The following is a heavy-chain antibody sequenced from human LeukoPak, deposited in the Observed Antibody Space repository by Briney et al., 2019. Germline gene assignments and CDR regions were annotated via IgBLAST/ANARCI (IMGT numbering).Heavy chain of an antibody. CDR3: TTRLVLLRTRFGP. CDR1: GFTFSNAW. V-gene: IGHV3-15*01. D-gene: IGHD6-19*01. J-gene: IGHJ5*02. Sequence: GGSLRLSCAASGFTFSNAWMSWVRQAPGKGLEWVGRIKSKTDGGTTDYAAPVKGRFTISRDDSKNTLYLQMNSLKTEDTAVYYCTTRLVLLRTRFGPWAREPWSPSPQ. CDR2: IKSKTDGGTT.